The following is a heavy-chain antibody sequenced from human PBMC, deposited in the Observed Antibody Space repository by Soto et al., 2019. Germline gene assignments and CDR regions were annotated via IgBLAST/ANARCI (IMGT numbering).Heavy chain of an antibody. V-gene: IGHV3-15*01. D-gene: IGHD1-26*01. CDR1: GFTFSSAW. J-gene: IGHJ6*03. Sequence: EVQLVESEGGLEEPGGSLSLSCAASGFTFSSAWMSWVRQAPGKGLEWVGRIKGGSSGGAVDYAAPVRGRFTISRDDSRNTVYLQMNSLKTEDTAVYYCQWEYYYYFMDVWGKGTTVTVSS. CDR2: IKGGSSGGAV. CDR3: QWEYYYYFMDV.